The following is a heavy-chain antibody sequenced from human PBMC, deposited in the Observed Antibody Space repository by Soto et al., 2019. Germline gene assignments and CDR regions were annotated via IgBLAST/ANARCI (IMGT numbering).Heavy chain of an antibody. J-gene: IGHJ6*02. D-gene: IGHD2-15*01. CDR2: ISGSGGST. V-gene: IGHV3-23*01. Sequence: EVQLLESGGGLVQPGGSLRLSCAASGFTFSSYAMSWVRQAPGKGLEWVSAISGSGGSTYYADSVKGRVTISRDNSKNTLYLQMNSLRAEDTAVYYCGAKVGYCSGGSCYYYYYGMDVWGQGTTVTVSS. CDR1: GFTFSSYA. CDR3: GAKVGYCSGGSCYYYYYGMDV.